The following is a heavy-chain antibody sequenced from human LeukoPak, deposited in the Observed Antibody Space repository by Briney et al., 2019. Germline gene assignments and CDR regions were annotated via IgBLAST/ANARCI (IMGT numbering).Heavy chain of an antibody. D-gene: IGHD2-15*01. J-gene: IGHJ4*02. V-gene: IGHV5-51*01. CDR1: GYSFTSYW. CDR3: SRQSVVAATPGDFDY. CDR2: IYPGDSDT. Sequence: GESLKISCKGSGYSFTSYWIGWVRQMPGKGLEWMGIIYPGDSDTTYSPSFQRQVTISADKTISTAYLQCSSLKASDTAMYYCSRQSVVAATPGDFDYWGQGTLVTVSS.